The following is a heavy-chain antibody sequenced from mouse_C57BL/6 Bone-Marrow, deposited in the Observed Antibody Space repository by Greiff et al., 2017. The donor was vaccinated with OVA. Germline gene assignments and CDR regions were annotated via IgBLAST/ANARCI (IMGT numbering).Heavy chain of an antibody. V-gene: IGHV1-42*01. CDR3: ARLDDGYYSDY. J-gene: IGHJ2*01. CDR1: GYSFTGYY. CDR2: INPSTGGT. Sequence: EVQLQQSGPELVKPGASVKISYKASGYSFTGYYMNWVKQSPEKSLEWIGEINPSTGGTTYNQKFKAKATLTVDKSSSTAYMQLKSLTSEDSAVYYCARLDDGYYSDYWGQGTTLTVSS. D-gene: IGHD2-3*01.